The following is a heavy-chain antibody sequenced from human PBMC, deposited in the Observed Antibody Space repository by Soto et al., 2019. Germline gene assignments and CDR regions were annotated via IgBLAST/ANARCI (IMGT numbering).Heavy chain of an antibody. CDR3: ARDPRWSHYYYYGMDV. V-gene: IGHV3-7*01. CDR2: IKQDGSEK. D-gene: IGHD4-17*01. CDR1: GFTFSSYW. Sequence: PGGSLRLSCAASGFTFSSYWMSWVRQAPGKGLEWVANIKQDGSEKYYVDSVKGRFTISRDNAKNSLYLQMNSLRAEDTAVYYCARDPRWSHYYYYGMDVWGQGTTVTVSS. J-gene: IGHJ6*02.